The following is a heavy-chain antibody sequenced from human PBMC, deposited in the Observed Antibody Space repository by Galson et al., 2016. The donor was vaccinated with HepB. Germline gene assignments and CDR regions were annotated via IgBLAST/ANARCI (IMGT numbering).Heavy chain of an antibody. Sequence: SLRLSCAASGFTFSNHAMSWVRQAPGKGLVWVANIKPDGSGKYYADSVKGRSTISRDNAKNSFYLQMNSLRAEDTAVYYGFGAQSSPWGQGTLVTVSS. CDR1: GFTFSNHA. D-gene: IGHD4/OR15-4a*01. J-gene: IGHJ5*02. V-gene: IGHV3-7*02. CDR2: IKPDGSGK. CDR3: FGAQSSP.